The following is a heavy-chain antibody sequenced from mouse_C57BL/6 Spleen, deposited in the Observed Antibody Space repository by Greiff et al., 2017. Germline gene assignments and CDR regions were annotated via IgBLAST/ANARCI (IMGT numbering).Heavy chain of an antibody. J-gene: IGHJ3*01. CDR3: ARGGYVYAFAY. CDR2: IYPGSGST. V-gene: IGHV1-55*01. CDR1: GYTFTSYW. Sequence: VQLQQPGAELVKPGASVKMSCKASGYTFTSYWITWVKQRPGQGLEWIGDIYPGSGSTNYNEKFKSKATLTVDTSAITAYMQLSSLRSEDSAVFYCARGGYVYAFAYWGQGTLVTVSA. D-gene: IGHD2-2*01.